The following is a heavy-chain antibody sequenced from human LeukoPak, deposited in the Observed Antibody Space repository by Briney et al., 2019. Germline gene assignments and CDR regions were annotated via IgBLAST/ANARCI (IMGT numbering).Heavy chain of an antibody. Sequence: SVKVSCKASGGTFSSYAIGWVRQAPGQGLEWMGRIIPILGIANYAQKFQGRVTITADKSTSTAYMELSSLRSEDTAVYYCARERAAAGRGLGWFDPWGQGTLVTVSS. J-gene: IGHJ5*02. CDR2: IIPILGIA. CDR3: ARERAAAGRGLGWFDP. V-gene: IGHV1-69*04. CDR1: GGTFSSYA. D-gene: IGHD6-13*01.